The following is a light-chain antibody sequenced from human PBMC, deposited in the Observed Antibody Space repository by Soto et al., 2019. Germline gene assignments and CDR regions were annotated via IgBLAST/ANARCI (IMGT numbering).Light chain of an antibody. CDR2: AVS. CDR3: SSYTSSNTQV. CDR1: SSDVGSYNY. J-gene: IGLJ1*01. V-gene: IGLV2-14*01. Sequence: QSALTQPASVSGSPGQAITVSCTGTSSDVGSYNYVSWYQQHPGKAPKLLIYAVSNRPSGVSNRFSGSKSGNTASLTISGLQAEDEADYYCSSYTSSNTQVFGTGTKVTVL.